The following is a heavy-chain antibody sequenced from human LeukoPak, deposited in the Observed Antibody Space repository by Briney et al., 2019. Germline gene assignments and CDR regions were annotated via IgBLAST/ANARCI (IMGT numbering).Heavy chain of an antibody. CDR3: ASLVAATTGIEDFDY. Sequence: SVKVSCKASGGTFSSYAISWVRQAPGQGLEWMGRIIPILGIANYTQKFQGRVTITADKSTSTAYMELSSLRSEDTAVYYCASLVAATTGIEDFDYWGQGTLVTVSS. J-gene: IGHJ4*02. D-gene: IGHD2-15*01. CDR2: IIPILGIA. V-gene: IGHV1-69*04. CDR1: GGTFSSYA.